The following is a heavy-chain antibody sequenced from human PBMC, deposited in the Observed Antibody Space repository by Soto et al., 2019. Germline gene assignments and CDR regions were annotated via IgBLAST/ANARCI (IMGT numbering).Heavy chain of an antibody. D-gene: IGHD2-2*01. Sequence: ASVKVSCKASGYTFTSYDINWVRQATGQGLEWMGWMNPNSGNTGYAQKFQGRVTMTRNTSISTAYMELSSLRSEDTAVYYCASAGYCSSTSCYGGDWFDPWGQGTLVTVSS. CDR3: ASAGYCSSTSCYGGDWFDP. CDR1: GYTFTSYD. V-gene: IGHV1-8*01. CDR2: MNPNSGNT. J-gene: IGHJ5*02.